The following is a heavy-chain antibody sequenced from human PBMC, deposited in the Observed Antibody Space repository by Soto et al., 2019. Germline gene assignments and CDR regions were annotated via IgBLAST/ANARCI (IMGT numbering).Heavy chain of an antibody. D-gene: IGHD3-22*01. CDR1: GASINTDSFQ. J-gene: IGHJ4*02. CDR2: IYHSGAA. Sequence: SETLSLTCPVSGASINTDSFQWGWVRQPPGKGLEWLGNIYHSGAAFYNPSLQSRLTVSIDTSNNQFSLKLNSVTAADTAVYYCARLHYDNSAYDLMEDYFDLWARGTLFTVSS. V-gene: IGHV4-39*01. CDR3: ARLHYDNSAYDLMEDYFDL.